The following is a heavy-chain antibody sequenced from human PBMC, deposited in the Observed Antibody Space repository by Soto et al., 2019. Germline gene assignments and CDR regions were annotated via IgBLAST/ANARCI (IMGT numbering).Heavy chain of an antibody. CDR2: IIPIFGRA. V-gene: IGHV1-69*01. Sequence: QVQLVQSGAEVKKPGSSVKVSCKASGGTFSSYAISWVRLAPGQGLAWMGGIIPIFGRANYAQKFQGRATITADQSTSTAYMDLSSLRSEDTAVYYCPSLWNAGWFDPWGQGTLVTASS. J-gene: IGHJ5*02. CDR3: PSLWNAGWFDP. D-gene: IGHD1-1*01. CDR1: GGTFSSYA.